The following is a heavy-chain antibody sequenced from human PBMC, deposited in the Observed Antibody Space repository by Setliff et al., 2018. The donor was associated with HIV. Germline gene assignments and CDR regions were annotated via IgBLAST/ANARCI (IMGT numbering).Heavy chain of an antibody. J-gene: IGHJ4*02. CDR3: ARGGNDWNQPADY. D-gene: IGHD1-1*01. CDR2: IDPNSGDT. Sequence: ASVKVSCKASGYTFTGHYIHWVRQAPGQGLEWMGWIDPNSGDTNYGQKFQGRVTMTRDTSISTVYMELQRLRSDDTAVYHCARGGNDWNQPADYWGQGTLVTVSS. V-gene: IGHV1-2*02. CDR1: GYTFTGHY.